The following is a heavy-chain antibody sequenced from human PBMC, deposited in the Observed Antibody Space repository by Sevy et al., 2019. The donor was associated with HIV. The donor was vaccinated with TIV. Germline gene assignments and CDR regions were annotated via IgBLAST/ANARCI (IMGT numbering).Heavy chain of an antibody. CDR1: GGSISSGGYY. V-gene: IGHV4-31*03. J-gene: IGHJ6*02. CDR3: AGAIVVVPAAIAVDGMDV. CDR2: IYYSGST. D-gene: IGHD2-2*02. Sequence: SETLSLTCTVSGGSISSGGYYWSWIRQHPGKGLEWIGYIYYSGSTYYHPSLKSRVTISVDTSKNQFSLKLSSVTAADTAVYYCAGAIVVVPAAIAVDGMDVWGQGTTVTVSS.